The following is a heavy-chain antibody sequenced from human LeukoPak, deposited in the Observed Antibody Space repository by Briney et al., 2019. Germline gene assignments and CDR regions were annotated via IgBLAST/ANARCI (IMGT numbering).Heavy chain of an antibody. D-gene: IGHD5-18*01. Sequence: SETLSLNCTDPGVSISSYYWSWTRQPAGKELDWIGRIYSSGSTNYNPSLKIRVTMSVDTSKNQLSLTLTSVTAADTAVYYCARGYSYLLYWGQGTLVTVSS. CDR2: IYSSGST. CDR3: ARGYSYLLY. CDR1: GVSISSYY. J-gene: IGHJ4*02. V-gene: IGHV4-4*07.